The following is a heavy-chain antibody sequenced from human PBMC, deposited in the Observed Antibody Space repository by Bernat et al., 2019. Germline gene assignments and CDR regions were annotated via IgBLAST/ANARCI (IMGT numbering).Heavy chain of an antibody. CDR2: ISYTGST. J-gene: IGHJ5*02. CDR3: ARHYLPSGSYSFWFDP. Sequence: QVQLQESGPGLVKPSETLSLTCTVSVDSIGIYYWSWIRQPPGKGLEWIAYISYTGSTNYNPSLKSRVIISIDTSKSQVSLKLSSVTAADTAVYYCARHYLPSGSYSFWFDPWGQGTLVTVSS. CDR1: VDSIGIYY. V-gene: IGHV4-59*01. D-gene: IGHD3-10*01.